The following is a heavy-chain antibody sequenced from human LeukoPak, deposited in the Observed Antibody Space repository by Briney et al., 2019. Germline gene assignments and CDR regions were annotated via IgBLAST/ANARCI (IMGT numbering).Heavy chain of an antibody. J-gene: IGHJ4*02. CDR3: APRIAVAGSDFDY. CDR2: INPNSGGT. D-gene: IGHD6-19*01. CDR1: GYTLTGYY. Sequence: ASVKVSCKASGYTLTGYYMHWVRQAPGQGLEGMGWINPNSGGTNYAQKFQGRVTMTRETSISTAYMELSRLRSDDTAVYYCAPRIAVAGSDFDYWGQRTLVTVSS. V-gene: IGHV1-2*02.